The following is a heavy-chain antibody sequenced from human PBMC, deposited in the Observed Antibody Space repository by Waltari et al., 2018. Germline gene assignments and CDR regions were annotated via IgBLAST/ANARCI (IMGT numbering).Heavy chain of an antibody. CDR1: GFTFSAHY. V-gene: IGHV3-72*01. J-gene: IGHJ4*02. CDR2: IRNKANSYST. CDR3: VRLAATGSPYFDS. D-gene: IGHD6-13*01. Sequence: EVHLVESGGGLVQPGGSLRLSWVASGFTFSAHYMGWVRQAPGKGLEWVGHIRNKANSYSTEHAASVKGRFTISRDDSKDSLYLQMNSLEIEDTGVYYCVRLAATGSPYFDSWGQGTLVTVSS.